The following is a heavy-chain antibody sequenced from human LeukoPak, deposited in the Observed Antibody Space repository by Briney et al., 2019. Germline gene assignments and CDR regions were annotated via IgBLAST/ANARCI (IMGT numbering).Heavy chain of an antibody. V-gene: IGHV3-30*04. Sequence: GGSLRLSCAASGFTFSTYAMHWVRQAPGKGLEWVAVISYDGSSKCYADSVKGRFTISRDNSKNTLYLQMNSLRAEDTAVYYCAELGITMIGGVWGKGTTVTISS. J-gene: IGHJ6*04. CDR1: GFTFSTYA. D-gene: IGHD3-10*02. CDR3: AELGITMIGGV. CDR2: ISYDGSSK.